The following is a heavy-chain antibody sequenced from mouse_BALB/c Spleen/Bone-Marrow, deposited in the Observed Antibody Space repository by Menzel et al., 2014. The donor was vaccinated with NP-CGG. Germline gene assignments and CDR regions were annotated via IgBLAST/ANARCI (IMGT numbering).Heavy chain of an antibody. V-gene: IGHV14-4*02. J-gene: IGHJ1*01. Sequence: VQLQQSGAELVRSGASVKLSCTASGFNIKGYYMHWVKQRPEQGLEWIGWIDPENGDTEYAPKFQGKATMTADTSSNTAYLQLSSLTSEDTAVYYCNKYDWYFDVWGAGTTVTVSS. CDR2: IDPENGDT. CDR1: GFNIKGYY. D-gene: IGHD2-14*01. CDR3: NKYDWYFDV.